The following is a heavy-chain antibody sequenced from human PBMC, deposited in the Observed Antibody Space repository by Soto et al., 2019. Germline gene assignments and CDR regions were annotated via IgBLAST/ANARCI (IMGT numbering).Heavy chain of an antibody. Sequence: ASVKVSCKTSGYTFTTYYLHWVRQAPGQGLEWMGIINPSGGSTTYAQKFQGRVTMTRDTSMSTVYMELSSLLSEDTAVYYCAGGPSGYLLEYWGQGTLVTVSS. J-gene: IGHJ4*02. CDR1: GYTFTTYY. CDR2: INPSGGST. D-gene: IGHD5-12*01. V-gene: IGHV1-46*03. CDR3: AGGPSGYLLEY.